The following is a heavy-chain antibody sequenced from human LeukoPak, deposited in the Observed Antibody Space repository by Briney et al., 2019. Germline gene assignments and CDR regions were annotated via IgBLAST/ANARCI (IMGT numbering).Heavy chain of an antibody. CDR3: ARGRLDDSTPVDAFDI. CDR2: MNPNSGNT. V-gene: IGHV1-8*01. D-gene: IGHD1-1*01. Sequence: ASVKVSCKASGYTFTSYDINWVRQATGQGLEWMGWMNPNSGNTGYAQKFQGRVTMTRNTSISTAYMELSSLRSEDTAVYYCARGRLDDSTPVDAFDIWGQGTMVTVSS. CDR1: GYTFTSYD. J-gene: IGHJ3*02.